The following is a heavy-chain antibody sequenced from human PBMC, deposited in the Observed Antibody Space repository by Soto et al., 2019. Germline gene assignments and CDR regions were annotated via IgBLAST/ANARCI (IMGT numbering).Heavy chain of an antibody. D-gene: IGHD3-10*01. Sequence: QEQVVESGGGVVQPGRSLRLSCVAFGFTFSNYAIHWVRQGPGKGLEWVAVISYDVNNKDYADSVRGRFTISRDNSKNTLYLQMNSLRAEDTAVYYCERDSYGMDVWGQGTTVTVSS. CDR3: ERDSYGMDV. CDR2: ISYDVNNK. CDR1: GFTFSNYA. V-gene: IGHV3-30-3*01. J-gene: IGHJ6*02.